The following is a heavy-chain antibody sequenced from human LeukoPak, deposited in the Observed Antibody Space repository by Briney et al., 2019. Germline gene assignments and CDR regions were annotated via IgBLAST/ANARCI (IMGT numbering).Heavy chain of an antibody. V-gene: IGHV3-9*01. J-gene: IGHJ4*02. CDR2: ISWNSGSI. D-gene: IGHD3-10*01. CDR3: AKGYRGVITPFDY. Sequence: PGRSLRLSCAVSGFTFDDYAMHWVRQAPGKGLEWVSGISWNSGSIGYADSVKGRFTISRDNAKNSLYLQMNSLRAEDTALCYCAKGYRGVITPFDYWGRGTLVTVSS. CDR1: GFTFDDYA.